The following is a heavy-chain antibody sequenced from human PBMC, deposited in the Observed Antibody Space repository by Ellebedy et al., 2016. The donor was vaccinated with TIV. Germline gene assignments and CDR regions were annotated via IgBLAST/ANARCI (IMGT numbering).Heavy chain of an antibody. D-gene: IGHD1-20*01. CDR3: ARATGNNWRFDL. CDR2: IYYSGST. CDR1: GGSISSYY. J-gene: IGHJ2*01. Sequence: SETLSLTCTVSGGSISSYYWSWIRQPPGKGLEWIGYIYYSGSTNYNPSLKSRVTISVDTSKNQFSLKLSSVTAADTAVYYCARATGNNWRFDLWGRGTLVTVSS. V-gene: IGHV4-59*12.